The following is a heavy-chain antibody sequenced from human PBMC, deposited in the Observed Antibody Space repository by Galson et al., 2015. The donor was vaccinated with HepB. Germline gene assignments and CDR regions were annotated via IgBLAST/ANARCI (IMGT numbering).Heavy chain of an antibody. V-gene: IGHV6-1*01. D-gene: IGHD3-16*01. CDR3: ARDDRLIALGGQYGADAFDI. CDR2: TYYRSKWYN. CDR1: GDSVSSNSAA. J-gene: IGHJ3*02. Sequence: CAISGDSVSSNSAAWNWIRQSPSRGLEWLGRTYYRSKWYNDYAVSVKSRITINPDTSKNQFSLQLNSVTPEDTAVYYCARDDRLIALGGQYGADAFDIWGQGTMVTVSS.